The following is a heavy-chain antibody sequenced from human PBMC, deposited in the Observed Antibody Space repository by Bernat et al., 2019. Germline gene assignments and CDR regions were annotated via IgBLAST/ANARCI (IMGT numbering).Heavy chain of an antibody. CDR2: IWYDGSNK. D-gene: IGHD3-22*01. CDR1: GFTFSSYG. CDR3: AREAGTYYYDSRDAFDI. J-gene: IGHJ3*02. V-gene: IGHV3-33*01. Sequence: QVQLVESGGGVVQPGRSLRLSCAASGFTFSSYGMHWVRQAPGMGLEWVAVIWYDGSNKYYADSVKGRFTISRDNSKNTLYLQMNSLRAEDTAVYYCAREAGTYYYDSRDAFDIWGQGTMVTVSS.